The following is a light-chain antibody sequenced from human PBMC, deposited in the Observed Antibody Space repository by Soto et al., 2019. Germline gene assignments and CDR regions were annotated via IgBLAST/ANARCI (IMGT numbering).Light chain of an antibody. Sequence: QSALTQPASVSGSPGQSITISCTGTSSDVGGYNYVSWYQQHPGKAPKLMIYDVSNRPSGVSNRFSGSKSGNTASLTISGLQAEDEADYYCSSYTSSSSYVFGTRIKVTV. CDR2: DVS. CDR3: SSYTSSSSYV. J-gene: IGLJ1*01. V-gene: IGLV2-14*01. CDR1: SSDVGGYNY.